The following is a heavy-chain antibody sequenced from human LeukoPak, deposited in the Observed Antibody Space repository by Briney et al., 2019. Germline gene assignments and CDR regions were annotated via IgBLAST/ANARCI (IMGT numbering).Heavy chain of an antibody. CDR1: GGSISSSSYY. J-gene: IGHJ4*02. V-gene: IGHV4-39*01. Sequence: SETLSLTCTVSGGSISSSSYYWGWIRQPPGKGLEWIGSIYSSGSTYYNPSLKSRVSISVDTSKNQFSLKLSSVTAADTAVYYCARFSAAAGRLDYWGQGTLVTVSS. CDR2: IYSSGST. D-gene: IGHD6-13*01. CDR3: ARFSAAAGRLDY.